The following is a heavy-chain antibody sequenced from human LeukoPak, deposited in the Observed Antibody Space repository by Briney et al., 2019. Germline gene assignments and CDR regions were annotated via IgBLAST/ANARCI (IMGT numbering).Heavy chain of an antibody. CDR2: ISSSSSYI. CDR1: GFTFSSYS. J-gene: IGHJ3*02. Sequence: GGSLRLSCAAPGFTFSSYSMNWVRQAPGRGLEWVSSISSSSSYIYYADSVKGRFTISRDNAKNSLFLRMNSLRAEDTAVYYCARDQSPHYEGSNTLHFDIWGQGTMVTVSS. V-gene: IGHV3-21*01. CDR3: ARDQSPHYEGSNTLHFDI. D-gene: IGHD3-22*01.